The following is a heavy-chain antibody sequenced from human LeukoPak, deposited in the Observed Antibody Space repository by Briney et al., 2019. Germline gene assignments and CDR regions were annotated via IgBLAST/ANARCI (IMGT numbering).Heavy chain of an antibody. CDR2: IMPTLGIT. CDR1: GDSFNRFA. CDR3: ARDFSGGSYSGNYFDY. D-gene: IGHD1-26*01. V-gene: IGHV1-69*04. J-gene: IGHJ4*02. Sequence: ASVKVSCKPSGDSFNRFAVNWVRQAPGQGLEWMGRIMPTLGITNYAKEFQARVTITADISTSTAYMELSRLRSDDTAVYYCARDFSGGSYSGNYFDYWGQGTLVTVSS.